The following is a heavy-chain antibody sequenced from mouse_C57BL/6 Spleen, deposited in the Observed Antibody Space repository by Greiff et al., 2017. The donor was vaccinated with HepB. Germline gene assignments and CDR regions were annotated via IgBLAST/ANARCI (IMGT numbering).Heavy chain of an antibody. Sequence: EVKVVESGGGLVKPGGSLKLSCAASGFTFSSYAMSWVRQTPEKRLEWVATISDGGSYTYYPDNVKGRFTISRDNAKNNLYLQMSHLKSEDTAMYYCARDRVTTPYAMDYWGQGTSVTVSS. J-gene: IGHJ4*01. D-gene: IGHD2-1*01. V-gene: IGHV5-4*01. CDR3: ARDRVTTPYAMDY. CDR2: ISDGGSYT. CDR1: GFTFSSYA.